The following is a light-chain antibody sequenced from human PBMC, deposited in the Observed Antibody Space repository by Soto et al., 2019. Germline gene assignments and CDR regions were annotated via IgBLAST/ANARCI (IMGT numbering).Light chain of an antibody. J-gene: IGKJ5*01. V-gene: IGKV3D-11*01. CDR1: QGVSSY. Sequence: IVLTQSPATLSLSPWERATLSCRASQGVSSYLAWYQQKPGQAPRLLIYAASMRATGIPDRFSGSGSGTDFTLTISRLEPEDFAVYYCQQCGSSSTFGQGTRLEIK. CDR2: AAS. CDR3: QQCGSSST.